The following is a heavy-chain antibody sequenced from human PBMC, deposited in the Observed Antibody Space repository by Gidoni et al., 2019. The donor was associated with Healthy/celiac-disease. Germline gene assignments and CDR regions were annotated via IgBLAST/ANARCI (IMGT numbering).Heavy chain of an antibody. D-gene: IGHD4-17*01. CDR2: INHSGST. CDR1: GGSFSGYY. V-gene: IGHV4-34*01. Sequence: QVQLQQWGAGLLKPSETLSLTCAVYGGSFSGYYWSWIRQPPGKGLAWIGEINHSGSTNYNPSLKSRVTISVDTSKNQFSLKLSSVTAADTAVYYCARTRDYGVDYWGQGTLVTVSS. J-gene: IGHJ4*02. CDR3: ARTRDYGVDY.